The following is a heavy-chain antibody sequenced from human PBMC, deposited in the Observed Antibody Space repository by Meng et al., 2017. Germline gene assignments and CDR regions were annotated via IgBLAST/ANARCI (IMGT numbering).Heavy chain of an antibody. CDR2: INAGNGNT. J-gene: IGHJ3*02. D-gene: IGHD3-16*01. Sequence: ASVKVSCKASGYTFTSYAMHWVRQAPGQRLEWMGWINAGNGNTKYSQKFQGRVTITRDTSASTAYMELSNLRSEDTAVYYCARSFGRWGAGWAFDIRGQGTMVTVSS. CDR3: ARSFGRWGAGWAFDI. CDR1: GYTFTSYA. V-gene: IGHV1-3*01.